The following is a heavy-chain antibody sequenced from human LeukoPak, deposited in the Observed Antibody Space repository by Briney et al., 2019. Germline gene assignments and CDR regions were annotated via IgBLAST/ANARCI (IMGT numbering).Heavy chain of an antibody. J-gene: IGHJ4*02. CDR2: INSGGSDT. CDR1: GFTFGSYW. V-gene: IGHV3-74*01. D-gene: IGHD3-10*01. CDR3: ARDRVYGSGSLDY. Sequence: GGSLRLSCAASGFTFGSYWMHWVRQVPGEGLVWVSRINSGGSDTSDADSVKGRFTISRDNAKNTLYLQVNSLRAEDTAVYFCARDRVYGSGSLDYWGQGTLVTVSS.